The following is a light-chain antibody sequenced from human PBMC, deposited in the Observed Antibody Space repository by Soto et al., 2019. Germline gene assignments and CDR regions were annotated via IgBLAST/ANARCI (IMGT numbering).Light chain of an antibody. CDR3: QKYNSASYT. V-gene: IGKV1-27*01. CDR1: QGISNY. CDR2: GAS. J-gene: IGKJ2*01. Sequence: DIQMTQSPSSLSASVGDRVTITCRASQGISNYLAWYQQKPGKVPKLLIYGASTLQSGVPSRFSGRGSGTDFTLAISSLQPEDGATDYCQKYNSASYTFGKGTKLEIQ.